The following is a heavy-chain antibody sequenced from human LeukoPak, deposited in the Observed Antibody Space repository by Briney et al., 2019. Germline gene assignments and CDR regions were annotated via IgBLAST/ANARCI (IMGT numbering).Heavy chain of an antibody. Sequence: PSETLSLTCTVSGGSISSSSYYWGWIRQPTEKGLGWIGEINHSGSTNYNPSLKSRVTISVDTSKNQFSLKLSSVTAADTAVYYCARGLPAAMSYYYYYYMDVWGKGTTVTVSS. CDR3: ARGLPAAMSYYYYYYMDV. J-gene: IGHJ6*03. V-gene: IGHV4-39*07. D-gene: IGHD2-2*01. CDR2: INHSGST. CDR1: GGSISSSSYY.